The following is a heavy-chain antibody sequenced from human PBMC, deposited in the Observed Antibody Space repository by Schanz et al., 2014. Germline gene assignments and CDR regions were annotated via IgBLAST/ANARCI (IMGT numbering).Heavy chain of an antibody. CDR1: GFSFSNYW. CDR2: INNAGSDT. V-gene: IGHV3-74*01. J-gene: IGHJ5*02. CDR3: ARGAGGLDT. Sequence: EVQLVESGGGLVQPGGSLRLSCAASGFSFSNYWMHWVRQGPGSGLVWVLHINNAGSDTTYADSVKGRFTISRDNTRNTLYLQMNSLSAEDTAVYYCARGAGGLDTWGQGTPVTVSS. D-gene: IGHD3-16*01.